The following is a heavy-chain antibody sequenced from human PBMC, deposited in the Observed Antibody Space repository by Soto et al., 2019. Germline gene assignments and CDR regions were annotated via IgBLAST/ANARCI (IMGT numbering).Heavy chain of an antibody. Sequence: TGVSLRRSWAASGFPFSHYARIWVRQAPGKGLEWVSHIYGGGHGPYYADSVKGRFTISRDNSRNILYLQRYSRRVEDTAMYYGATARIEDIGRPSWGQGTLVTVSS. CDR1: GFPFSHYA. CDR2: IYGGGHGP. D-gene: IGHD2-15*01. CDR3: ATARIEDIGRPS. J-gene: IGHJ4*02. V-gene: IGHV3-23*01.